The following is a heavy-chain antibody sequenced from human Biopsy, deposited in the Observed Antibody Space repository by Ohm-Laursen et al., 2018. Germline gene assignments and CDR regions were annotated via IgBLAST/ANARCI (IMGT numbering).Heavy chain of an antibody. CDR1: GNTFATYH. CDR3: ARAGVGSDGTDSYYYGMDV. CDR2: ISPSGATT. J-gene: IGHJ6*02. D-gene: IGHD5-24*01. Sequence: AAVKVSCKTSGNTFATYHIHWVRQAPGQGLEWMGVISPSGATTSFSQKFQGRITMTRDTSTGTVYMDLNSLGSEDTAVYYCARAGVGSDGTDSYYYGMDVWGPGTTVTVSS. V-gene: IGHV1-46*01.